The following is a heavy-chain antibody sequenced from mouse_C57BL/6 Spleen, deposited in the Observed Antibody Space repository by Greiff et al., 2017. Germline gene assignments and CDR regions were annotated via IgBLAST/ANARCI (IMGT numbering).Heavy chain of an antibody. Sequence: QVQLQQPGAELVRPGTSVKLSCKASGYTFTSYWMHWVKQRPGQGLEWIGVIDPSDSYTNYNQKFKGKATLTVDTSSSTAYMQLSSLTSEDSAVYYCARSELRSGFDYWGQGTTLTVSS. D-gene: IGHD1-3*01. CDR1: GYTFTSYW. J-gene: IGHJ2*01. CDR2: IDPSDSYT. V-gene: IGHV1-59*01. CDR3: ARSELRSGFDY.